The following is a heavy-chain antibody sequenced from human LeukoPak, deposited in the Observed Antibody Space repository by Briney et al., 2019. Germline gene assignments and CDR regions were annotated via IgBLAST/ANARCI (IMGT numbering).Heavy chain of an antibody. CDR2: ISSSSSYI. J-gene: IGHJ4*02. CDR3: AKTSSNYVLYY. Sequence: GGSLRLSCVASGFTFSSYSMNWVRQAPGKGLEWVSSISSSSSYIYYADSVKGRFTISRDNAKNSLYLQMNSLRAEDTAVYYCAKTSSNYVLYYWGQGTLVTVSS. V-gene: IGHV3-21*04. CDR1: GFTFSSYS. D-gene: IGHD4-11*01.